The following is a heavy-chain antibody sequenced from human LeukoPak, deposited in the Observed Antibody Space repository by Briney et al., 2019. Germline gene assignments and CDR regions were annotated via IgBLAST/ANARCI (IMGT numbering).Heavy chain of an antibody. CDR2: ISGSGGST. CDR1: GFTFSSYA. D-gene: IGHD3-22*01. CDR3: AKDRSYYYDSRVGPLPPYDAFDI. J-gene: IGHJ3*02. V-gene: IGHV3-23*01. Sequence: GGSLRPSCAASGFTFSSYAMSWVRQAPGKGLEWVSAISGSGGSTYYADSVKGRFTISRDNSKNTLYLQMNSLRAEDTAVYYCAKDRSYYYDSRVGPLPPYDAFDIWGQGTMVTVSS.